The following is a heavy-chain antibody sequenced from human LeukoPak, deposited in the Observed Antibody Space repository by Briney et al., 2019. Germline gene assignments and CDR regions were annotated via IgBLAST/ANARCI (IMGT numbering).Heavy chain of an antibody. J-gene: IGHJ3*02. CDR1: GGSISSGGYS. CDR2: IYYSGST. Sequence: SETLSLTCAVSGGSISSGGYSWSWIRQPPGKGLEWIGYIYYSGSTYYNPSLKSRVTISVDTSKNQFSLKLSSVTAADTAVYYCARDYGYGDYLTAFDIWGQGTMVTVSS. V-gene: IGHV4-31*11. CDR3: ARDYGYGDYLTAFDI. D-gene: IGHD4-17*01.